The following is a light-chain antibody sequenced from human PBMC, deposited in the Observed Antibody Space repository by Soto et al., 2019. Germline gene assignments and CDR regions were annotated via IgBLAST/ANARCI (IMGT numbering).Light chain of an antibody. CDR1: QGISSY. Sequence: TESPCYRAASVGDTGTITCRASQGISSYLAWYQQKPGKAPKLLIYAASTLQSGVPSRFSGSGSGTDFTLTISSLQPEDFATYYRQQLNSYPITFGQGTRLENK. V-gene: IGKV1-9*01. J-gene: IGKJ5*01. CDR2: AAS. CDR3: QQLNSYPIT.